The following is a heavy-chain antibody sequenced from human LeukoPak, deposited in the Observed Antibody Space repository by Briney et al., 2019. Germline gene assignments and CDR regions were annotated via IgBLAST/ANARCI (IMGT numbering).Heavy chain of an antibody. Sequence: PGRSLRLSCAASGFTFSSYAMHWVRQAPGKGLEWVAVISYDGSNKYYADSVKGRFTISGDNSKNTLYLQMNSLRAEDTAVYYCARSPPNEYSSSWYYFDNWGQGTLVTVSP. CDR1: GFTFSSYA. J-gene: IGHJ4*02. D-gene: IGHD6-13*01. V-gene: IGHV3-30-3*01. CDR3: ARSPPNEYSSSWYYFDN. CDR2: ISYDGSNK.